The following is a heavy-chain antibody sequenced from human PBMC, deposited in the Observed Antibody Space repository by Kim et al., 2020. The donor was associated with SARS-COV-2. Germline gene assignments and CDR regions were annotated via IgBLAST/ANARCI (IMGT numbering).Heavy chain of an antibody. CDR1: GYTLTELS. D-gene: IGHD3-22*01. V-gene: IGHV1-24*01. CDR2: FDPEDGET. CDR3: ATTSRDSSGYYFGFDY. J-gene: IGHJ4*02. Sequence: ASVKVSCKVSGYTLTELSMHWVRQAPGKGLEWMGGFDPEDGETIYAQKFQGRVTMTEDTSTDTAYMELSSLRSEDTAVYYCATTSRDSSGYYFGFDYWGQGTLVTVSS.